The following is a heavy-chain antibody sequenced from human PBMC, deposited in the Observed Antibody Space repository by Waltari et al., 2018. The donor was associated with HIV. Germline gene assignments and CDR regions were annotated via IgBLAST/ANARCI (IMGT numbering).Heavy chain of an antibody. CDR2: IRSKAYGGTT. V-gene: IGHV3-49*04. CDR1: GFTFGDYA. Sequence: EVQLVESGGGLVQPGRSLRLSCTASGFTFGDYAMSWVRQAPGKGLEWVGFIRSKAYGGTTEYAASVKGRFTISRDDSKSIAYLQMNSLKTEDTAVYYCTRDRRSIAARHGDYWGQGTLVTVSS. D-gene: IGHD6-6*01. CDR3: TRDRRSIAARHGDY. J-gene: IGHJ4*02.